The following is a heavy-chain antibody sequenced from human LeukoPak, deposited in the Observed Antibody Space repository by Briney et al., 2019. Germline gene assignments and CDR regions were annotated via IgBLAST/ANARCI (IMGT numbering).Heavy chain of an antibody. J-gene: IGHJ6*04. CDR2: INHSGST. CDR3: ASSGSSWYGMDV. V-gene: IGHV4-34*01. CDR1: GGSFSGYY. D-gene: IGHD6-13*01. Sequence: PSETLSLTRAVYGGSFSGYYWSWIRQPPGKGLEWIGEINHSGSTNYNPSLKSRVTISVDTSKNQFSLKLSSVTAADTAVYYCASSGSSWYGMDVWGKGTTVTVSS.